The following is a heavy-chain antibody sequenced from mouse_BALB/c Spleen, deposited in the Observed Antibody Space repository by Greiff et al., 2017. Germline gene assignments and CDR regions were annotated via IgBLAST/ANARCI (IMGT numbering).Heavy chain of an antibody. J-gene: IGHJ2*01. CDR2: IYPGDGDT. V-gene: IGHV1-82*01. Sequence: QVQLMDSGPELVKPGASVKISCKASGYAFSSSWMNWVKQRPGQGLEWIGRIYPGDGDTNYNGKFKGKATLTADKSSSTAYMQLSSLTSVDSAVYFCARWGDYLFDYWGQGTTLTVSS. CDR3: ARWGDYLFDY. CDR1: GYAFSSSW. D-gene: IGHD2-13*01.